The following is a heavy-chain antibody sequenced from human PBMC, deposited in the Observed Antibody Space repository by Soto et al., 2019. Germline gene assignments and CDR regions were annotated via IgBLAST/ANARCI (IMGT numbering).Heavy chain of an antibody. CDR3: ARVYCSSTSCPTGFDY. J-gene: IGHJ4*02. D-gene: IGHD2-2*01. CDR1: GGSISSGGYY. Sequence: QVQLQESGPGLVKPSQTLSLTCTVSGGSISSGGYYWSWIRQHPGKGLEWIGYIYYSGSTYYNPSLKRRVTISVDTSKNQFSLKLSSVTAADTAVYYCARVYCSSTSCPTGFDYWGQGTLVTVSS. V-gene: IGHV4-31*03. CDR2: IYYSGST.